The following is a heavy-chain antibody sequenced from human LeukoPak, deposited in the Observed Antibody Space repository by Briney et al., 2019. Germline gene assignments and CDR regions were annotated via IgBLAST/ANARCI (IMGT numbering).Heavy chain of an antibody. CDR1: GGTFNSYA. Sequence: SLKVSCKASGGTFNSYAISWVRQAPGQGLEWMGGIIPIFGTANYAQKFQGRVTITTDESTSTAYMELSSLISEDTAVYYCARDGRRHGYNYYYYYYMDVWGKGTTVTVSS. CDR3: ARDGRRHGYNYYYYYYMDV. J-gene: IGHJ6*03. V-gene: IGHV1-69*05. CDR2: IIPIFGTA. D-gene: IGHD5-24*01.